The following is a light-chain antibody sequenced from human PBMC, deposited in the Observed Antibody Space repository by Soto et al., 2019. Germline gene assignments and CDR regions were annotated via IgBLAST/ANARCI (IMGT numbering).Light chain of an antibody. CDR1: QSVGSA. CDR2: GAS. Sequence: EIVMTQSPATLSVSPGETATLSCRASQSVGSAVAWYQHKPSQAPRLLIVGASIRAPVVPGRFSGGGSGTEFTFPISSLQSEDFAVYYCQQYRNWPPLTFGGGTSVEIK. J-gene: IGKJ4*01. CDR3: QQYRNWPPLT. V-gene: IGKV3-15*01.